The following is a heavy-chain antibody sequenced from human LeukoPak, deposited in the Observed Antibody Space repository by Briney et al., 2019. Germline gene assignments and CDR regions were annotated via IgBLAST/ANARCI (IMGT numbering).Heavy chain of an antibody. D-gene: IGHD2-8*01. CDR2: THYTGNT. V-gene: IGHV4-61*08. Sequence: SQTLSLTCTVSGGSIGSGAYYGNWIRQPPGKELEWIGYTHYTGNTKSNPSLKSRVTTSVDTSKSQFSLKLSSVTAADTAVYYCAKWSSTLKAFDFWGQGILVIVSS. CDR1: GGSIGSGAYY. J-gene: IGHJ4*02. CDR3: AKWSSTLKAFDF.